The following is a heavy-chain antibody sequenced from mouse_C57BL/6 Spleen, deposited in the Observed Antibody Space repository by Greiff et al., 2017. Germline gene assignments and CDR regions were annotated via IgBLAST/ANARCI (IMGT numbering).Heavy chain of an antibody. Sequence: QVQLQQPGTELVKPGASVTLSCKASGYTFTSYWMHWVKQRPGQGLEWIGNINPSNGGTNYNEKFKSKATLTVDKSSSTAYMQLSSLTSEDSAVYYCAKYGSSYPGYGYCDVWGTGTTVTVSS. D-gene: IGHD1-1*01. CDR2: INPSNGGT. V-gene: IGHV1-53*01. CDR1: GYTFTSYW. CDR3: AKYGSSYPGYGYCDV. J-gene: IGHJ1*03.